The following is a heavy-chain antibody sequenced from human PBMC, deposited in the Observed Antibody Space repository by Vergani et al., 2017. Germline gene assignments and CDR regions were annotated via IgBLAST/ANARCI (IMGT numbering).Heavy chain of an antibody. CDR1: GGTFSSYT. D-gene: IGHD2-15*01. Sequence: QVQLVQSGAEVKKPGSSVKVSCKASGGTFSSYTISWVRQAPGQGLEWMGRIIPILGIANYAQKFQGRVTITADKSTSTAYMELSSLRAEDTAVYYCATGDQLVAATRFVYWGQGTLVTVSS. CDR2: IIPILGIA. V-gene: IGHV1-69*02. CDR3: ATGDQLVAATRFVY. J-gene: IGHJ4*02.